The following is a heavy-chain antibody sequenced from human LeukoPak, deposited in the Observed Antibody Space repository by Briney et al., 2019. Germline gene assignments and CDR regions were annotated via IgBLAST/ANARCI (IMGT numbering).Heavy chain of an antibody. D-gene: IGHD3-10*01. V-gene: IGHV3-23*01. CDR1: GFTFSSYA. Sequence: GGSLRLSCAASGFTFSSYAITWVRRAPGKGLEWVSAISGSGDSTYYADSVEGRFTISRDNSKNTVYLQLNSLRAEDTAVFYCAKEVPRSATLYLDYWGQGTLVTVSS. J-gene: IGHJ4*02. CDR3: AKEVPRSATLYLDY. CDR2: ISGSGDST.